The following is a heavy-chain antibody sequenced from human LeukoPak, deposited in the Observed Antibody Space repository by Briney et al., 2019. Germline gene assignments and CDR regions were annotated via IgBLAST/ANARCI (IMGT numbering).Heavy chain of an antibody. D-gene: IGHD2-2*01. CDR2: IRYDGSNK. CDR1: GFTFSSYG. J-gene: IGHJ4*02. V-gene: IGHV3-30*02. Sequence: PGGSLRLSCAASGFTFSSYGMHWVRQAPGKGLEWVAFIRYDGSNKYYADSVKGRFTISRDNSKNTLYLQMNSLRAEDTAVYYCAKDRCSSTSCYQKYYFDYWGQGTLVTVSS. CDR3: AKDRCSSTSCYQKYYFDY.